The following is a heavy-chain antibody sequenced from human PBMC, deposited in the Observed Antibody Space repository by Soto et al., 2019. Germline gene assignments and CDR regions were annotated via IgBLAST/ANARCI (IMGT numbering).Heavy chain of an antibody. CDR2: LYDLDGT. D-gene: IGHD1-1*01. CDR1: GFTVSGKKY. V-gene: IGHV3-53*01. Sequence: QPGGSLRLSCAAFGFTVSGKKYVAWVRQAPGKGLEWVSALYDLDGTYYADSVKGRFTTSSDSSRTTVYLQMNSLRPDDTAVYSCATWHLQEHAYDIWGQGTMVTVS. J-gene: IGHJ3*02. CDR3: ATWHLQEHAYDI.